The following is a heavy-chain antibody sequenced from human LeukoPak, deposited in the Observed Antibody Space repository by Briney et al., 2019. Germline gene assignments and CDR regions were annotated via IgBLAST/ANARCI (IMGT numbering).Heavy chain of an antibody. D-gene: IGHD6-13*01. J-gene: IGHJ6*02. CDR1: GFTFSSYA. CDR2: ISSDGGST. V-gene: IGHV3-64*01. CDR3: ARVGYTSYYYYGMDV. Sequence: GGSLRLSCAASGFTFSSYAMHWVRQAPGKGLEYVSAISSDGGSTYYANSVKGRFTISRDNSKNTLYLQMGSLRADDMAVYYCARVGYTSYYYYGMDVWGQGTTVTVSS.